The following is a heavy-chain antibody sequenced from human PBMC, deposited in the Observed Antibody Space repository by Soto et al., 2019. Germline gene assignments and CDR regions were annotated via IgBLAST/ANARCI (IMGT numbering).Heavy chain of an antibody. V-gene: IGHV4-31*03. CDR1: GGSISSGTYH. J-gene: IGHJ5*02. CDR3: ARTETGDPDWVDP. CDR2: IYYSGYT. Sequence: QVQLQESGPGLVRPSQTLSLTCTVSGGSISSGTYHWSWIRQHRGMGLEWIGYIYYSGYTYYIPSLKSRVTLSMDTSKNQVSLKLSSVTAADTAIYYCARTETGDPDWVDPWGQGTLVTVSS.